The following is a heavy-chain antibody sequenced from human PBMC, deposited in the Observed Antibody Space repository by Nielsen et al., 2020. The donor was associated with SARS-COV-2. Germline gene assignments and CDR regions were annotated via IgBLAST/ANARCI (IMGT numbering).Heavy chain of an antibody. CDR1: GGSISSYY. CDR2: IYYSGST. CDR3: ARHYINWFDP. D-gene: IGHD3-10*01. Sequence: SETLSLTCTVSGGSISSYYWSWIRQPPGKGLEWIGSIYYSGSTYYNPSLKSRVTISVDTSKNQFSLKLSSVTAADTAVYYCARHYINWFDPWGQGTLVTVSS. J-gene: IGHJ5*02. V-gene: IGHV4-59*05.